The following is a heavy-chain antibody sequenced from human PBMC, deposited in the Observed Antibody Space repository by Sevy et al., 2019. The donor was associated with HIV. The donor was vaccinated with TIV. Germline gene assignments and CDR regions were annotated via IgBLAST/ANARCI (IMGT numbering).Heavy chain of an antibody. Sequence: GGSLRLSCAASGFTFSANWMNWVRQAPGKGLEWVANIKGDGSDKHYVDSVEGRFTISRDNAKNLLYLQMNSLRVEDTAVYYWAHEAFGRFESWGQGTLVTVPS. CDR1: GFTFSANW. V-gene: IGHV3-7*01. J-gene: IGHJ4*02. CDR3: AHEAFGRFES. CDR2: IKGDGSDK. D-gene: IGHD3-16*01.